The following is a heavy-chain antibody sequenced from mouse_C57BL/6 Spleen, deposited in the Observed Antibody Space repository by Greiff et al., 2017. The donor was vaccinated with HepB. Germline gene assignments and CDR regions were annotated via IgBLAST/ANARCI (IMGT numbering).Heavy chain of an antibody. D-gene: IGHD2-1*01. V-gene: IGHV1-63*01. CDR3: ARYHGIYYAMDY. Sequence: QVQLKQSGAELVRPGTSVKMSCKASGYTFTNYWIGWAKQRPGHGLEWIGDIYPGGGYTNYNEKFKGKATLTADKSSSTAYMQFSSLTSEDSAIYYCARYHGIYYAMDYWGQGTSVTVSS. J-gene: IGHJ4*01. CDR2: IYPGGGYT. CDR1: GYTFTNYW.